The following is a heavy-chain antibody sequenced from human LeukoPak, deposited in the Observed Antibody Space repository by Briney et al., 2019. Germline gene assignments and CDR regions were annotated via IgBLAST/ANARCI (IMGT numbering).Heavy chain of an antibody. Sequence: SETLSLTCSVSGGSISSYYWSWIRQPPGKGLEWVGYIYYNGGTDHNPSLKTRVAMSVDTSKNELSLKLSSVTAADTAVYYCARAKRWENDAFDIWGQGTMVSVSS. J-gene: IGHJ3*02. CDR3: ARAKRWENDAFDI. D-gene: IGHD1-26*01. CDR2: IYYNGGT. V-gene: IGHV4-59*01. CDR1: GGSISSYY.